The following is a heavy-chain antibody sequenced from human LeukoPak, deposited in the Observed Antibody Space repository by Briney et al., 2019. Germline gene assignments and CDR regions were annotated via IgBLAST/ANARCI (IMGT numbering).Heavy chain of an antibody. Sequence: PSETLSLTCTVSGGSISSGGYYWSWIRQPPGKGLEYIGYIYHSGSTNYNTSLKSRVTISADKSKNQFSLKLNSMTAADTAVYYCARKTCDSTGPIPHPDVFDIWGQGTMITVSS. CDR3: ARKTCDSTGPIPHPDVFDI. V-gene: IGHV4-30-2*01. CDR1: GGSISSGGYY. CDR2: IYHSGST. D-gene: IGHD3-22*01. J-gene: IGHJ3*02.